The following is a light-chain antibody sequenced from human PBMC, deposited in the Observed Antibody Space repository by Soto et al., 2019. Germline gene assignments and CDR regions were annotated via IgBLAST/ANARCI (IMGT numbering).Light chain of an antibody. CDR1: TSNIGNNY. J-gene: IGLJ3*02. CDR3: GTWDSSLSAWV. V-gene: IGLV1-51*02. CDR2: ENN. Sequence: QSVLTQAPSVSAAPGQKVTISCSGSTSNIGNNYVSWYQQLPGTAPKFLIYENNKRPSGIPDRFSGSKSGTSATLGITGLQTGDEADYYCGTWDSSLSAWVFGGGTKLTVL.